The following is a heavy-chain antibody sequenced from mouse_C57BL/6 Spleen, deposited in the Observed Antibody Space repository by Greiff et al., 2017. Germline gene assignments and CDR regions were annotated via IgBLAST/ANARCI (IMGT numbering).Heavy chain of an antibody. D-gene: IGHD1-1*01. CDR2: IHPNSGST. CDR1: GYTFTSYW. J-gene: IGHJ2*01. CDR3: ARTGYGSSLDY. V-gene: IGHV1-64*01. Sequence: QVQLQQPGAELVKPGASVKLSCKASGYTFTSYWMHWVKQRPGQGLEWIGMIHPNSGSTNYNEKFKSKATLTVDKSSSPAYMQLSSLTSEDSAVYYCARTGYGSSLDYWGQGTTLTVSS.